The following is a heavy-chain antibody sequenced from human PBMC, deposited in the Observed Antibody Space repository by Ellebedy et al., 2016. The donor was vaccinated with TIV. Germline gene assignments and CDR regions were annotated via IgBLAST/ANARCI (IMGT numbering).Heavy chain of an antibody. CDR1: GFIFRSYW. D-gene: IGHD4-17*01. Sequence: GESLKISCAASGFIFRSYWMSWVRQAPGKGLEWVANIYQDGSEQFYVDSVKGRFTISRDNANKSMLLQMNSLRADDTAVYYCARRGSYGDYAVQVNSWFDRWGQGTLVTVSS. CDR2: IYQDGSEQ. J-gene: IGHJ5*02. V-gene: IGHV3-7*01. CDR3: ARRGSYGDYAVQVNSWFDR.